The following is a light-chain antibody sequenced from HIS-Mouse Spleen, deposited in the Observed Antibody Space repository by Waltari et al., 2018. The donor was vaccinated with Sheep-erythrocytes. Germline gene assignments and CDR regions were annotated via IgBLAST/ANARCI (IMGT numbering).Light chain of an antibody. CDR2: GAS. V-gene: IGKV3-15*01. CDR1: QSVSSN. CDR3: QQYNNWPPT. J-gene: IGKJ1*01. Sequence: ELVMTQYPATLSVSLGERATLSCRASQSVSSNLAWYQQKPGQAPRLLIYGASTSATGIPARYSGSGSETEFTLTISRLQSEDFAVYYCQQYNNWPPTVGQGTKVEIK.